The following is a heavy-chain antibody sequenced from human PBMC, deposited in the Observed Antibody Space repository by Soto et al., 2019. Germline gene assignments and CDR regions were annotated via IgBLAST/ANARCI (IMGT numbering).Heavy chain of an antibody. V-gene: IGHV1-3*01. CDR2: INAGNGDT. CDR1: GYTFTSYS. Sequence: ASVKVSCKASGYTFTSYSMHWVRQAPGQRLEWMGWINAGNGDTKYSQKLQGRVTMTTDTSTSTAYMELRSLRSDDTAVYYCARDSSPYGDYVGFDYWGQGTLVTVS. D-gene: IGHD4-17*01. J-gene: IGHJ4*02. CDR3: ARDSSPYGDYVGFDY.